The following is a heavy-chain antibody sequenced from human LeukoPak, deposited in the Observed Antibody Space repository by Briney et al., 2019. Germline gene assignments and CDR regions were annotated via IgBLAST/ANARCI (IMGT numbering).Heavy chain of an antibody. D-gene: IGHD2-15*01. CDR1: NGSFSAYY. Sequence: SQALSLTCAVSNGSFSAYYWGWIRQSPGKGRQWIGEISHSGSTNYNTSLKLRVSISLDTSKNQFSLRLSSVSAADTAVYFCARRYCSGGSCYMRGYYGMDVWATGTTVIVSS. CDR2: ISHSGST. J-gene: IGHJ6*04. CDR3: ARRYCSGGSCYMRGYYGMDV. V-gene: IGHV4-34*01.